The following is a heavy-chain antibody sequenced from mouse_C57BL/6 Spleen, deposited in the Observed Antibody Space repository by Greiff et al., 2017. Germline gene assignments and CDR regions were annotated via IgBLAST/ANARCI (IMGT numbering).Heavy chain of an antibody. J-gene: IGHJ2*01. CDR3: ARYYSNYY. CDR2: IYPGDGDT. CDR1: GYAFSSSW. Sequence: QVQLQQSGPELVKPGASVTISCKASGYAFSSSWMNWVKQRPGKGLEWIGRIYPGDGDTNYNGKFKGKATLTADKSSSTAYMQLSSLTSEDSAVCFCARYYSNYYWGQGTTLTVSS. V-gene: IGHV1-82*01. D-gene: IGHD2-5*01.